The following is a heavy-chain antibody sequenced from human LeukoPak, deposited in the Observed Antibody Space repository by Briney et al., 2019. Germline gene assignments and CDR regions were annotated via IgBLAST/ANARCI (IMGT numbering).Heavy chain of an antibody. CDR2: ISSSSSYI. D-gene: IGHD3-9*01. CDR3: ARYDILTGATYYYYGMDV. CDR1: GFTFSSYS. V-gene: IGHV3-21*01. J-gene: IGHJ6*02. Sequence: GGSLRLSCAASGFTFSSYSMNWVRQAPGRGLEWVSSISSSSSYIYYADSVKGRFTISRDNAKNSLYLQMNSLRAEDTAVYYCARYDILTGATYYYYGMDVWGQGTTVTVSS.